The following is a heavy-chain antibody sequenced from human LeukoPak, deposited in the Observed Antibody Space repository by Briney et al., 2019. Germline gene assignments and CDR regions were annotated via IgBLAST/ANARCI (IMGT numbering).Heavy chain of an antibody. CDR3: ARDFSSSSGEGGWFDP. D-gene: IGHD6-6*01. Sequence: GRSLRLSCAASGFIFSSYAMHWVRQAPGKGLEWVAVISYDGSNKYYADSVKGRFTISRDNSKNMLYLQMNSQRAEDTALYYCARDFSSSSGEGGWFDPWGQGTLVTVSS. V-gene: IGHV3-30*04. J-gene: IGHJ5*02. CDR1: GFIFSSYA. CDR2: ISYDGSNK.